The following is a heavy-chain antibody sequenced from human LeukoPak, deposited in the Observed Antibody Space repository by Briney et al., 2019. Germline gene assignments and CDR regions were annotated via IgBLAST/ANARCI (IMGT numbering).Heavy chain of an antibody. CDR1: GFTFTNYA. CDR2: ISYDGTNK. D-gene: IGHD2-21*02. V-gene: IGHV3-30-3*01. Sequence: PRQSLRLSCAASGFTFTNYALHWVRQAPGKGLEWVAVISYDGTNKYYADSVKGRFTISRDNSKNTLSLQMNSLRAEDTALYYCARGFVLGAAKNYFDYWGQGALVTVSS. CDR3: ARGFVLGAAKNYFDY. J-gene: IGHJ4*02.